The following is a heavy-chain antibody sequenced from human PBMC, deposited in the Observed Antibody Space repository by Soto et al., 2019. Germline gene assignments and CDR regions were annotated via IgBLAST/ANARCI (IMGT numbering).Heavy chain of an antibody. D-gene: IGHD6-13*01. CDR1: GFTFSSYA. Sequence: GGSLRLSCAASGFTFSSYAMTWVRQAPGKGLEWVSAISGSGASTYYADSVKGRFTISRDNSKNTVYVQMNSLRAEDTAVYYCAKDRIAGAGTFSDYWGQGTLVTVSS. CDR3: AKDRIAGAGTFSDY. CDR2: ISGSGAST. V-gene: IGHV3-23*01. J-gene: IGHJ4*02.